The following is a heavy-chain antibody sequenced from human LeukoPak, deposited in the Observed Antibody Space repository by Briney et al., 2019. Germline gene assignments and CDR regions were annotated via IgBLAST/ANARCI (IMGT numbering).Heavy chain of an antibody. V-gene: IGHV3-64*01. J-gene: IGHJ3*02. D-gene: IGHD3-16*01. CDR1: GFTFSSYA. CDR3: ARDGGEGAFDI. CDR2: ISSNGGST. Sequence: GGSLRLSCAASGFTFSSYAMHWVRQAPGKGLEYVSAISSNGGSTYYANSVKGRFTISRDNSKNTLYLQMGSLRAEDMAVYYCARDGGEGAFDIWGQGTMVTVSS.